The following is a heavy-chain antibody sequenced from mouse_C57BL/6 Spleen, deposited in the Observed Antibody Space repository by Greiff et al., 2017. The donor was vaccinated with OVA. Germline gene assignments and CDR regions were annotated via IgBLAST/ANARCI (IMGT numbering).Heavy chain of an antibody. CDR2: ISNGGGST. CDR1: GFTFSDYY. CDR3: ARPGYGNYWFAY. J-gene: IGHJ3*01. Sequence: EVKLMESGGGLVQPGGSLKLSCAASGFTFSDYYMYWVRQTPEKRLEWVAYISNGGGSTYYPDTVKGRFTISRDNAKNTLYLQMRRLKSDDTAMYYCARPGYGNYWFAYWGQGTLVTVSA. D-gene: IGHD2-10*02. V-gene: IGHV5-12*01.